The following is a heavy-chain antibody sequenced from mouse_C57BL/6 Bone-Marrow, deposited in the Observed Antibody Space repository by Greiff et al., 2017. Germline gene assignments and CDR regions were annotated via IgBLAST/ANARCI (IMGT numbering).Heavy chain of an antibody. V-gene: IGHV1-64*01. D-gene: IGHD1-1*01. Sequence: VQLQQPGAELVKPGASVKLSCKASGYTFTSYWLHWVKPRPGQGLEWIGMIHPNSGSTNYNEKFKSKATLTVDKSSSTAYMQLSSLTSEDSAVYYCARGDYYGSSWYFDVWGTGTTVTVSS. CDR3: ARGDYYGSSWYFDV. J-gene: IGHJ1*03. CDR2: IHPNSGST. CDR1: GYTFTSYW.